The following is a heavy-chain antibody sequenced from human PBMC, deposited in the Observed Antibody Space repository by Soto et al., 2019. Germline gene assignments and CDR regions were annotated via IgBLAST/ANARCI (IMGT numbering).Heavy chain of an antibody. V-gene: IGHV3-74*01. CDR1: GFTFSSYW. CDR2: INSDGSST. Sequence: EVQLVESGGGLVQPGGSLGLSCAASGFTFSSYWMHWVRQAPGKGLVWVSRINSDGSSTSYADSVKGRFTISRDNAKNTLYLQMNSLRAEDTAVYYCARYSYYYYYMDVWGKGTTVTVSS. J-gene: IGHJ6*03. CDR3: ARYSYYYYYMDV. D-gene: IGHD1-1*01.